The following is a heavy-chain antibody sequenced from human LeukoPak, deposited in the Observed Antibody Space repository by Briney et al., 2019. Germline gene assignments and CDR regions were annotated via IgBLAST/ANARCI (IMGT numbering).Heavy chain of an antibody. CDR2: IKQDGSEK. J-gene: IGHJ5*02. Sequence: PGGSLRLSCAASGFTFSSYWMSWVRQAPGKGLEWVANIKQDGSEKYYVDSVKGRFTISRDNAKNSLYLQMNSLRAEDTAVYYCAREITYDFWSGYYGHESYNWFDPWGQGTLVTVSS. D-gene: IGHD3-3*01. CDR3: AREITYDFWSGYYGHESYNWFDP. CDR1: GFTFSSYW. V-gene: IGHV3-7*01.